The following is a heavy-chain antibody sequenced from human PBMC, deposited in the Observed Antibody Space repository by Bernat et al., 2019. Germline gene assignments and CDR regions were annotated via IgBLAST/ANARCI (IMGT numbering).Heavy chain of an antibody. Sequence: QVQLVQSGAEVKKPGAAVKVSCKASGYTFTGYYMHWVRQAPGQGLEWMGWINPNSGGTNYAQKCQGWVTMTRDTSISTAYMELSRLRSDDTAVYYCARETRHVDYGDPDAFDIWGQGTMVTVSS. CDR3: ARETRHVDYGDPDAFDI. V-gene: IGHV1-2*04. J-gene: IGHJ3*02. D-gene: IGHD4-17*01. CDR2: INPNSGGT. CDR1: GYTFTGYY.